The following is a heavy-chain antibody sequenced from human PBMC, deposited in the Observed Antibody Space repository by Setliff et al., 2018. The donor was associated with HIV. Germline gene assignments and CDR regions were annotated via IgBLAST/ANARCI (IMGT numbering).Heavy chain of an antibody. V-gene: IGHV1-18*01. D-gene: IGHD4-17*01. CDR3: ARDLGGEHDYADPAYMDV. CDR2: ISGFNGKI. J-gene: IGHJ6*03. Sequence: ASVKVSCKAPGYTFSSYGISWVRQAPGQGLEWMGWISGFNGKINYAENFQGRVTLTTDSSASTAHMELWSLTSDDTAVYYCARDLGGEHDYADPAYMDVWGKGTTVTVSS. CDR1: GYTFSSYG.